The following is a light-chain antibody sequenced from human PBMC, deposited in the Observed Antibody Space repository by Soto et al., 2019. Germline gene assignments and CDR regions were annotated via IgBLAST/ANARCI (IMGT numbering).Light chain of an antibody. CDR2: DTN. Sequence: QSVLTQPPSVSAAPGQKVTISCSGSSSNIGKNYVSWYQQLPGTAPKLLIYDTNQRPSGIPDRFSGSKSGTSATLGISGLQTGDEADYYCATWDDSLKTVVFGGGTKLTVL. CDR3: ATWDDSLKTVV. J-gene: IGLJ2*01. CDR1: SSNIGKNY. V-gene: IGLV1-51*01.